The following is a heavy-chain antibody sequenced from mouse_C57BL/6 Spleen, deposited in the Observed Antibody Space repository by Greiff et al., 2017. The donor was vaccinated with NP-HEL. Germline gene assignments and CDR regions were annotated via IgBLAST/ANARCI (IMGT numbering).Heavy chain of an antibody. CDR2: IDPETGGT. J-gene: IGHJ2*01. V-gene: IGHV1-15*01. CDR1: GYTFTDYE. D-gene: IGHD1-1*01. Sequence: VQLQQSGAELVRPGASVTLSCKASGYTFTDYEMHWVKQTPVHGLEWIGAIDPETGGTAYNQKFKGKAILTADQSSSTAYMELRSLTSEDSAVYYCTREPTVVATDYWGQGTTLTVSS. CDR3: TREPTVVATDY.